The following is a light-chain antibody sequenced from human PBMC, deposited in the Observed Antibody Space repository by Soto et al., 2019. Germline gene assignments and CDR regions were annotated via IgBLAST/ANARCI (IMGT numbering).Light chain of an antibody. CDR2: EGS. CDR3: CSYAGSSTPSV. Sequence: SALAQPASVSGSPGQSITIPCTGTSSDVGSYNLVSWYQQHPGKAPKLMIYEGSKRPSGVSNRFSGSKSGNTASLTISGLQAEDEADYYCCSYAGSSTPSVFGSGPKVTV. CDR1: SSDVGSYNL. J-gene: IGLJ1*01. V-gene: IGLV2-23*01.